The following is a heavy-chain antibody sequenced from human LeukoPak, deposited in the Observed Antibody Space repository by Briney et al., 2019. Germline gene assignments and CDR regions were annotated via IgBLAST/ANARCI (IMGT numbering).Heavy chain of an antibody. Sequence: SETLSLTCTVSGVSISSNYWSWIRQPPGKGLEWIGYIYYSGSTNYNPSLKSRVTMSVDTSKNQFSLRLSSVTAADTAVYYCAREGDSSGWYFDYWGQGTLVTVSS. J-gene: IGHJ4*02. CDR3: AREGDSSGWYFDY. CDR1: GVSISSNY. CDR2: IYYSGST. D-gene: IGHD6-19*01. V-gene: IGHV4-59*01.